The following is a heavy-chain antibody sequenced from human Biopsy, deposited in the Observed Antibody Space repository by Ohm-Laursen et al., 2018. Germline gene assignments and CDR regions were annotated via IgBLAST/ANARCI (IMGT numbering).Heavy chain of an antibody. V-gene: IGHV3-7*01. CDR1: GFTFSTYW. Sequence: GSLRLSCTASGFTFSTYWMTWVRQAPGKGLEWVANIKRDGSQSNHADSVKGRFTISRDNAKNSLYLQMNSLRVEDTAVYYCARWDYWGQGTLVTVSS. J-gene: IGHJ4*02. CDR3: ARWDY. CDR2: IKRDGSQS.